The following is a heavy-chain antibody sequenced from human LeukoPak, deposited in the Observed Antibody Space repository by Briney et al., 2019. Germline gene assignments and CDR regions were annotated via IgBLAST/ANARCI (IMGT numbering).Heavy chain of an antibody. D-gene: IGHD3-10*01. CDR3: AKDLMRDRWFGES. J-gene: IGHJ5*02. CDR2: IKQDGSEK. V-gene: IGHV3-7*01. Sequence: GGSLRLSCAGSGFTFSSYWMSWVRQAPGKGLEWVANIKQDGSEKYYVYSVKGRFTISRDNAKNSLYLQMNSLRAEDTAVYYCAKDLMRDRWFGESWGQGTLVTVSS. CDR1: GFTFSSYW.